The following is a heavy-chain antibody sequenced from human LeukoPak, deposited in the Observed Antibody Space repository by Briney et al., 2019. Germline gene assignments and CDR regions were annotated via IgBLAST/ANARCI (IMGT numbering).Heavy chain of an antibody. J-gene: IGHJ4*02. CDR1: GFTLSSYA. D-gene: IGHD2-21*01. CDR2: TSSSDAGT. Sequence: PGGSLRLSCAASGFTLSSYAMSWVCQAPGKGLEWVAATSSSDAGTYHADSVRGRFTISRDNSKNTLYLQMNSLRAEDAAVYYCARAPVTSCRGAYCYPFDYWGRGTLVTVSS. CDR3: ARAPVTSCRGAYCYPFDY. V-gene: IGHV3-23*01.